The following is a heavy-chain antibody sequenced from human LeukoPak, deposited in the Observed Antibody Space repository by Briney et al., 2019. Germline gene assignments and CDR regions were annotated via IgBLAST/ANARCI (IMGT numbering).Heavy chain of an antibody. J-gene: IGHJ4*02. CDR3: ARADDYVWGSYRYGYFDY. D-gene: IGHD3-16*02. CDR1: GFTFSSYS. Sequence: KPGGSLRLSCAASGFTFSSYSMNWVRQAPGKGLEWVSSISSSSSYIYYADSVKGRFTISRDNAKNSLYLQMNSLRAEDTAVYYCARADDYVWGSYRYGYFDYWGQGTLVTVSS. V-gene: IGHV3-21*01. CDR2: ISSSSSYI.